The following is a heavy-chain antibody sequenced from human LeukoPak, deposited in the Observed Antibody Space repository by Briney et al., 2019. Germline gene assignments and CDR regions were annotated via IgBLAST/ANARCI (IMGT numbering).Heavy chain of an antibody. Sequence: PGRSLRLSCAASGFTFSSYIMNWVSQDPGNGLEWVANMKPDGSEKNYVASVKGRFTISRNNAEKSLFLQMNSLRADDTAVYYCAREDGAFHDWGQGTLVTVSS. V-gene: IGHV3-7*03. D-gene: IGHD5-24*01. CDR3: AREDGAFHD. CDR1: GFTFSSYI. J-gene: IGHJ4*02. CDR2: MKPDGSEK.